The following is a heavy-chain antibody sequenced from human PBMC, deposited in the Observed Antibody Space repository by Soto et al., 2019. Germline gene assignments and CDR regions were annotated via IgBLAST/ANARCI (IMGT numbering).Heavy chain of an antibody. CDR2: IYYTGST. D-gene: IGHD3-22*01. V-gene: IGHV4-31*03. J-gene: IGHJ4*02. Sequence: NPSETLSLTCKVSGGSISSGGYYWTWIRQHPGKGLEWIGYIYYTGSTYYNPSLKSRITMSLDTSKDQFSLNLTSVTAADTAVYYCASGYYDSSGSGYGGQGTLVTVSS. CDR1: GGSISSGGYY. CDR3: ASGYYDSSGSGY.